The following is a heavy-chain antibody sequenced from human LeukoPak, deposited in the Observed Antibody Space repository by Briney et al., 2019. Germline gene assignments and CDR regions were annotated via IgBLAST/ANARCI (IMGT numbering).Heavy chain of an antibody. CDR3: AKDHSAKGYYFDY. Sequence: GGSLRLSCAASGFTFSSYGMHWVRQAPGKGLEWVAFIRYDGSNKYYVDSVKGRFTISRDNSKNTLYLQMNSLRAEDTAVYYCAKDHSAKGYYFDYWGQGTLVTVSS. V-gene: IGHV3-30*02. D-gene: IGHD3-10*01. J-gene: IGHJ4*02. CDR1: GFTFSSYG. CDR2: IRYDGSNK.